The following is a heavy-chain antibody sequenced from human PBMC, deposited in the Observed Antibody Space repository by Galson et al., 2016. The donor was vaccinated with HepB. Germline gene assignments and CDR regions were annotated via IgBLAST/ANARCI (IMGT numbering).Heavy chain of an antibody. D-gene: IGHD2-15*01. CDR2: IYYSGST. CDR3: AREALSGGVNWFDP. J-gene: IGHJ5*02. CDR1: GGSISRGGYY. Sequence: TLSLTCTVSGGSISRGGYYWSWIRQHPGKGLEWIGYIYYSGSTSYNPSLKSRVTISVDTSKRQFSLKLSSVPAAETAVYYCAREALSGGVNWFDPWGQGTLVTVSS. V-gene: IGHV4-31*03.